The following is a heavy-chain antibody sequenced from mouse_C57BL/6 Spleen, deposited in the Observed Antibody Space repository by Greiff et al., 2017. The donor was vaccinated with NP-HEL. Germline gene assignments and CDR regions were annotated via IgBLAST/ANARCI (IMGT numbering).Heavy chain of an antibody. V-gene: IGHV1-15*01. CDR1: GYTFTDYE. CDR2: IDPETGGT. CDR3: TRWTVNYYGSSCYFDY. D-gene: IGHD1-1*01. Sequence: QVHVKQSGAELVRPGASVTLSCKASGYTFTDYEMHWVKQTPVHGLEWIGAIDPETGGTAYNQKFKGKAILTADKSSSTAYMELRSLTSEDSAVYYCTRWTVNYYGSSCYFDYWGQGTTLTVSS. J-gene: IGHJ2*01.